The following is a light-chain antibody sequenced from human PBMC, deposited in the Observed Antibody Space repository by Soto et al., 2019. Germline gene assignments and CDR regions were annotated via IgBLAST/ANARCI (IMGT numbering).Light chain of an antibody. CDR2: GAS. J-gene: IGKJ1*01. V-gene: IGKV3-20*01. CDR3: HQYGSSPQT. CDR1: HSVSSY. Sequence: EIVLTQSPATLSVSPGERATLSCRASHSVSSYLAWYQQKPGQAPRLLIYGASSRATGIPDRFTGSGSGTDFTLTISRLEPEDFAVFYCHQYGSSPQTFGQGTKVDIK.